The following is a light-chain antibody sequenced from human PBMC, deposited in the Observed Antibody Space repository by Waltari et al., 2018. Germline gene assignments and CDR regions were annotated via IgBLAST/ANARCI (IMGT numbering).Light chain of an antibody. V-gene: IGLV4-69*01. J-gene: IGLJ3*02. CDR1: SGHSSNI. CDR3: QTGGHGTWV. Sequence: QLVLTQSPSASASLGASVKLTCTLDSGHSSNIAAWLHQQPEKGPRYLMKINSDGSHSKGDEIPDRFSGSSSGAERYLTISSVQSEDEADYYCQTGGHGTWVFGGGTKLTVL. CDR2: INSDGSH.